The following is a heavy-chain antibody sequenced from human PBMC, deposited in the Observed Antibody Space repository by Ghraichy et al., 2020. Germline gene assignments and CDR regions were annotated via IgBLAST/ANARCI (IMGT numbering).Heavy chain of an antibody. CDR2: INPKSGDA. D-gene: IGHD1-1*01. J-gene: IGHJ4*02. V-gene: IGHV1-2*06. Sequence: ASVKVSCRASGYTFIDYYMHWVRQAPGQGLEWMGRINPKSGDANYAQRFQGRVTMTRDTSISTVYMEVNRLTSDDSAIYYCARGWVGAWNDPTDQWGQGTLVTVSS. CDR3: ARGWVGAWNDPTDQ. CDR1: GYTFIDYY.